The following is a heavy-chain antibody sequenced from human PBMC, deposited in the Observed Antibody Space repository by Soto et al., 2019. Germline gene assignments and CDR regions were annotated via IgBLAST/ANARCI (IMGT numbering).Heavy chain of an antibody. CDR3: ARLYCSGGSCYSHYFDY. J-gene: IGHJ4*02. V-gene: IGHV2-5*02. CDR2: IYWDDVK. CDR1: EFSLSTSGVG. D-gene: IGHD2-15*01. Sequence: QITLKESGPTLVKPTQTLTLTCTFSEFSLSTSGVGVGWIRQPPGKAREWLALIYWDDVKRYSPSLKSSLTITKETSKNQVVLTMTNMDPVDTATYYCARLYCSGGSCYSHYFDYWGQGTLVTVSS.